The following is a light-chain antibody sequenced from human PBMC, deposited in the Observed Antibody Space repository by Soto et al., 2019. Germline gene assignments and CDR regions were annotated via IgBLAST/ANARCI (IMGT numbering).Light chain of an antibody. Sequence: EIVLTQSPATLSLSPGERATLSCRASQSVSSYLAWYQQKPGQAPRPLIYDASNRATGIPARFSGSGSGTDFTLTINSLEPEDFAVYFCQQRYNWPPTFGQGTRLEIK. CDR1: QSVSSY. CDR3: QQRYNWPPT. J-gene: IGKJ5*01. V-gene: IGKV3-11*01. CDR2: DAS.